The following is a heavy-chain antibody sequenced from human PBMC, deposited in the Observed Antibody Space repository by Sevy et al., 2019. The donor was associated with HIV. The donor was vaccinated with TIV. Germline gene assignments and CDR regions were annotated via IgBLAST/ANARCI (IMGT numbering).Heavy chain of an antibody. CDR3: GREIPHSGPAFDI. V-gene: IGHV3-48*03. Sequence: GGSLRLSCAVSGFTFSSYEMNWVRQAPGKGLEWVSYISDSGSSIYYANSVRGRFTISRDSAKKSLSLQMNSLRAEDTALYYCGREIPHSGPAFDIWGQGTMVTVSS. CDR1: GFTFSSYE. CDR2: ISDSGSSI. D-gene: IGHD2-15*01. J-gene: IGHJ3*02.